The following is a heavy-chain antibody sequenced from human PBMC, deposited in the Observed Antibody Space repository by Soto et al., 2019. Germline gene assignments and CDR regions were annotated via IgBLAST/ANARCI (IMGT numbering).Heavy chain of an antibody. Sequence: GGSLRLSCTTSGFTFDTYGMHWVRQAPGKGLEWVAIIWYDGSNKYYADSVKGRFTISRDSAKNSLYLQMNSLRVEDTAVYYCGKVADSGYYTVDRWGQGTLVTVSS. D-gene: IGHD3-22*01. CDR2: IWYDGSNK. CDR3: GKVADSGYYTVDR. V-gene: IGHV3-33*06. J-gene: IGHJ5*02. CDR1: GFTFDTYG.